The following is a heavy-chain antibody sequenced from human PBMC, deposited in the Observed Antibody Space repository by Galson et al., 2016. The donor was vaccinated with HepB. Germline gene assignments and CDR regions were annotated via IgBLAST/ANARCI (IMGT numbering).Heavy chain of an antibody. CDR3: AREDWYFDV. J-gene: IGHJ2*01. Sequence: ETLSLTCSVSGGSFNSYSWSWIRQPPGKGLEWIGEVTHTGNTNYNPALESRLTMAIDTSKNQFSLRLRSVTAADMAVYYGAREDWYFDVWGRGTQVTVS. V-gene: IGHV4-34*01. CDR1: GGSFNSYS. CDR2: VTHTGNT.